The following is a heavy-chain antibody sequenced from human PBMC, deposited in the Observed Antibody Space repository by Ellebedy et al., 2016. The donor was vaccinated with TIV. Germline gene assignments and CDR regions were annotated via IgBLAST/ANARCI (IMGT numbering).Heavy chain of an antibody. D-gene: IGHD4-23*01. V-gene: IGHV4-59*08. Sequence: MPSETLSLTCTVSGGSISSYYWSWIRQPPGKGLEWIGYFYNSVNTIYNPSLKSRVSMSVDTSKNQVSLRLTSVTAADTAVYYCARLRHYGGDSVWFFDLWGRGTLVTVSS. J-gene: IGHJ2*01. CDR3: ARLRHYGGDSVWFFDL. CDR1: GGSISSYY. CDR2: FYNSVNT.